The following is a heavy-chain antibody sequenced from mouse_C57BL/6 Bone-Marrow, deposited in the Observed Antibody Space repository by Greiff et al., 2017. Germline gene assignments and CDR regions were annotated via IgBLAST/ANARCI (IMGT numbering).Heavy chain of an antibody. V-gene: IGHV1-81*01. CDR3: ATPFFYGSSYRFAY. J-gene: IGHJ3*01. CDR1: GYTFTSYG. CDR2: IYPRSGNT. D-gene: IGHD1-1*01. Sequence: QVQLQQSGAELARPGASVKLSCKASGYTFTSYGISWVKQRTGQGLEWIGEIYPRSGNTYYNEKFKGKATLTADKSSSTAYMELRSLTSEDSAVYFCATPFFYGSSYRFAYWGQGTLVTVSA.